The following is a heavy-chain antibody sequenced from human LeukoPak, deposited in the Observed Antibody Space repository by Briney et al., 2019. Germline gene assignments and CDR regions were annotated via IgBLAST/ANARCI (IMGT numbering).Heavy chain of an antibody. D-gene: IGHD6-13*01. CDR3: ARPPQQRVWFFDD. CDR1: GFSFSSYG. V-gene: IGHV3-33*01. J-gene: IGHJ4*02. Sequence: GGSLRLSCAASGFSFSSYGIHWVRQAPGKGLEWVAVIWYDGSNGYYEDSVKGRFTISRDNSKNTVYLQMDSLRVEDTAVYYCARPPQQRVWFFDDWGQGTLVTASS. CDR2: IWYDGSNG.